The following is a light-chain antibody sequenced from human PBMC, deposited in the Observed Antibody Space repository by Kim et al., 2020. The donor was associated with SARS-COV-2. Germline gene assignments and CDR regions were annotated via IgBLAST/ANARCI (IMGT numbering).Light chain of an antibody. V-gene: IGKV1-16*01. J-gene: IGKJ2*01. Sequence: SASGGDRVSITCRASRDISTYLAWFQQKPEKAPKFLIYAASSLHSGVPSRFNGSGSGTDFTLTINNLQPEDLATYYCQQYNGSPYTFAQGTKLEI. CDR3: QQYNGSPYT. CDR1: RDISTY. CDR2: AAS.